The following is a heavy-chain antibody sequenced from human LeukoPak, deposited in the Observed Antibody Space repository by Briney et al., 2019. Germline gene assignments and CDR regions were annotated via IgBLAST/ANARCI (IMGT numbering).Heavy chain of an antibody. CDR2: ISAYNGNT. V-gene: IGHV1-18*01. J-gene: IGHJ3*02. CDR3: ASLVVPAIFGGTLGGGDSDAFDI. Sequence: ASVKVSCKASGYTFTSYGISWVRQAPGQGLEWMGWISAYNGNTNYAQKLQGRVTMTTDTSTSTAYMELRSLRSDDTAVYYRASLVVPAIFGGTLGGGDSDAFDIWGQGTMVTVSS. CDR1: GYTFTSYG. D-gene: IGHD2-2*01.